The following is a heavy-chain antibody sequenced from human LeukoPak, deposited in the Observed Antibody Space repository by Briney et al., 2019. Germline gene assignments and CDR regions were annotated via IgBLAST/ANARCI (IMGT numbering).Heavy chain of an antibody. J-gene: IGHJ5*02. V-gene: IGHV1-18*01. CDR1: GGTFSSYA. CDR2: ISAYNGNT. CDR3: ARDREIRYYDILTGYYNPDNWFDP. D-gene: IGHD3-9*01. Sequence: GASVKVSCKASGGTFSSYAISWVRQAPGQGLEWMGWISAYNGNTNYAQKLQGRVTMTTDTSTSTAYMELRSLRSDDTAVYYCARDREIRYYDILTGYYNPDNWFDPWGQGTLVTVSS.